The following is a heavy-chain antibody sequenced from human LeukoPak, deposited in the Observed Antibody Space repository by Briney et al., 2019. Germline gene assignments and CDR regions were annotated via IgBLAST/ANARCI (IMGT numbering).Heavy chain of an antibody. CDR2: INHSGST. CDR1: GGSFSGYY. D-gene: IGHD6-19*01. Sequence: PSXTLSLTCAVYGGSFSGYYWSWIRQPPGKGLEWIGEINHSGSTNYNPSLKSGVSISVEKSKKEFSLKLSSVTAADTAVYYCARGRYYSSGWYKARHFDYWGQGTLVTVSS. CDR3: ARGRYYSSGWYKARHFDY. J-gene: IGHJ4*02. V-gene: IGHV4-34*01.